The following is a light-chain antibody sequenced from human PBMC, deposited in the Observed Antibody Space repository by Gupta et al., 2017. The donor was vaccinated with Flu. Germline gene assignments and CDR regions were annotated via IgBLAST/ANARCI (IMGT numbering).Light chain of an antibody. J-gene: IGKJ2*03. Sequence: IVMTQSTLSLPVTPGETASISCRSSQSLLYSNGYNYLDWYLQKPGQSPQLLIYLGSNRASGVPDRFSGSGSGTDFTLKISRVEAEDVGVYYCMQALQTPYSFGQGTKLEIK. CDR1: QSLLYSNGYNY. V-gene: IGKV2-28*01. CDR3: MQALQTPYS. CDR2: LGS.